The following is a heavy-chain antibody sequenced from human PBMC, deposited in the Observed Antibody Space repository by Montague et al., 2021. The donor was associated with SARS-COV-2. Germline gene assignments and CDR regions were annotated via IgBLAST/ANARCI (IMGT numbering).Heavy chain of an antibody. J-gene: IGHJ4*02. D-gene: IGHD5-24*01. CDR1: GFTFSSYA. CDR2: ISYDGSNK. CDR3: AAEMATISAPLDY. Sequence: SLRLSCAASGFTFSSYAMHWVRQAPGKGLEWVAVISYDGSNKYYADSVKGRFTISRDNSKNTLYLQMNSLRAEDTAVYYCAAEMATISAPLDYWGQGTLATGSS. V-gene: IGHV3-30*04.